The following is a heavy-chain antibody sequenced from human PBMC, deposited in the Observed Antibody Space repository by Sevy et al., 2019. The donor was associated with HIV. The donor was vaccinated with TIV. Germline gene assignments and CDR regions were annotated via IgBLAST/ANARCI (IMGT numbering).Heavy chain of an antibody. D-gene: IGHD5-18*01. CDR2: QFYSGST. CDR1: GASITDNC. Sequence: GSLRLSCSVSGASITDNCWTWIRQPPGKGLEWIGYQFYSGSTNYNPSLKSRVTISLDTSRNQFSLRLSSVTAADTAVYYCARSENLDTAPIDSWGQGTLVTVSS. V-gene: IGHV4-59*01. CDR3: ARSENLDTAPIDS. J-gene: IGHJ4*02.